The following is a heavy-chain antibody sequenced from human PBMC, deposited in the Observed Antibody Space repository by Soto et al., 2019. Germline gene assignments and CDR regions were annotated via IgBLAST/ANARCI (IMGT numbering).Heavy chain of an antibody. Sequence: ASVKVSCKASGYTFTGYYMHWVRQAPGQGLEWMGWINPNSGGTNYAQKFQGWVTMTRDTSISTAYMELSRLRSDDTAVYYCARDHVDTAMVTRGDQNGHFDYWGQGTLVTVSS. D-gene: IGHD5-18*01. CDR1: GYTFTGYY. CDR2: INPNSGGT. V-gene: IGHV1-2*04. CDR3: ARDHVDTAMVTRGDQNGHFDY. J-gene: IGHJ4*02.